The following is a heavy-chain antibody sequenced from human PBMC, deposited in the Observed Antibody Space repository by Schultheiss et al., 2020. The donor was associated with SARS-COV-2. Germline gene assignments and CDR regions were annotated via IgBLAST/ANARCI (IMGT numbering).Heavy chain of an antibody. V-gene: IGHV3-9*01. CDR3: ARDMYTSSWFSAFDI. J-gene: IGHJ3*02. Sequence: GGSLRLSCAASGFTFDDYAMHWVRQAPGKGLEWVSGISWNSGSIGYADSVKGRFTISRDNAKNSLYLQMNSLRPEDTAVYYCARDMYTSSWFSAFDIWGQGTMVTVSS. D-gene: IGHD6-13*01. CDR1: GFTFDDYA. CDR2: ISWNSGSI.